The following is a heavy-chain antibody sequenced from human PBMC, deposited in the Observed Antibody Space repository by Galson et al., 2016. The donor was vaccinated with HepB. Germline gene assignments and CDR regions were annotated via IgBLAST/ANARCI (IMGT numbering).Heavy chain of an antibody. Sequence: SLRLSCAASGLTFSRFWMHWVRQVPGKGLVWVSPINSDGSSTDYADSVKGRFTISRDNAKNTLYLQMDSLGAEDTAVYYCVNYYYDSGGYSYWGQGTLVTVAS. CDR2: INSDGSST. J-gene: IGHJ4*02. D-gene: IGHD3-22*01. V-gene: IGHV3-74*01. CDR3: VNYYYDSGGYSY. CDR1: GLTFSRFW.